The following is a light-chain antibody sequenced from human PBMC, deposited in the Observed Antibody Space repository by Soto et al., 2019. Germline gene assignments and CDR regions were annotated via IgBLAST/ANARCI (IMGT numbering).Light chain of an antibody. CDR3: SSYTSSSTLE. J-gene: IGLJ2*01. CDR1: SSDVGGYNY. CDR2: EVS. Sequence: QSVLTQPASVSGSPGQSITISCTGTSSDVGGYNYVSWYQQHPGKAPKLMIYEVSNRPSGVSNRFSGSKSGNTASLTSSGLQAEDEADYYCSSYTSSSTLEIGGGTKLTVL. V-gene: IGLV2-14*01.